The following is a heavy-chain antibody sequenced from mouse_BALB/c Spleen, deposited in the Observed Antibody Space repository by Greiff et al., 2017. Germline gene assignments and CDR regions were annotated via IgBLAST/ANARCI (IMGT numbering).Heavy chain of an antibody. J-gene: IGHJ4*01. CDR2: ISYDGSN. CDR3: ASGICDGYYVGAMDY. Sequence: ESGPGLVKPSQSLSLTCSVTGYSITSGYYWIWIRQFPGNQLEWMGYISYDGSNNYNPSLKNRISITRDTSKNQFFLKLNSVTTEDTATYYWASGICDGYYVGAMDYWGQGTSVTVAS. D-gene: IGHD2-3*01. V-gene: IGHV3-6*02. CDR1: GYSITSGYY.